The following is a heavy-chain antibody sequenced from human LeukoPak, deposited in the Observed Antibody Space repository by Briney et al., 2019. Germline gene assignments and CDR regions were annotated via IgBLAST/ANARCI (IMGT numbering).Heavy chain of an antibody. CDR2: IWYDGSNK. CDR1: GFTFSSYG. CDR3: ARERLEHCGGDCYSYFQH. J-gene: IGHJ1*01. Sequence: GGYLGLSCAASGFTFSSYGMHRVRQAPGKGLEWVAVIWYDGSNKYYADSVKGRFTISRDNSKNTLYLQMNSLRAEDTAVYYCARERLEHCGGDCYSYFQHWGQGTLVTVSS. D-gene: IGHD2-21*02. V-gene: IGHV3-33*01.